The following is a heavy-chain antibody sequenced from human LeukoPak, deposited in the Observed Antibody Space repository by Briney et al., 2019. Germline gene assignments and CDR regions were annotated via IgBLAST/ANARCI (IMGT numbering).Heavy chain of an antibody. Sequence: SETLSLTCSVSGYSISSGYYWGWIRQPPGKGLEWIGTMYHSGSTYYTPSLRSRVTISIDTSTNEVSLRLTSVAATDTAVYFCARAPRQSSWYDSWGQGTLVTVSS. D-gene: IGHD6-6*01. CDR1: GYSISSGYY. CDR2: MYHSGST. CDR3: ARAPRQSSWYDS. J-gene: IGHJ5*01. V-gene: IGHV4-38-2*02.